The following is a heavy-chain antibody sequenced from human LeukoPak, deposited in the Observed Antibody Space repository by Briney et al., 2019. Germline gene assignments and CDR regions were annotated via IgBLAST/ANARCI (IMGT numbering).Heavy chain of an antibody. J-gene: IGHJ5*01. Sequence: GASVKVSFKCFVSTLNINHDYNWARQAPGQGLQWMGRIIPFLGEVNYAQNFQGRVSFTADKSTATMYMEMKSLRLDDTAIYYCSPCGHAYDCFGSWAQGTLVTVSS. CDR3: SPCGHAYDCFGS. CDR2: IIPFLGEV. CDR1: VSTLNINHD. D-gene: IGHD2-21*01. V-gene: IGHV1-69*02.